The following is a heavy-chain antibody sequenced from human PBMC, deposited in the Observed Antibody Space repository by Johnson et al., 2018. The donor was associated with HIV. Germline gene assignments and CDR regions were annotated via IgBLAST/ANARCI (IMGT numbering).Heavy chain of an antibody. D-gene: IGHD1-26*01. CDR2: IKQDGSEK. V-gene: IGHV3-7*05. J-gene: IGHJ3*02. CDR3: ARDRTSQRWELLPDDAFDI. Sequence: MQLVESGGGLVQPGGSLRLSCAASGFTFSSYWMSWVRQAPGKGLEWVANIKQDGSEKYYVDSVKGRFTISRDNAKNSLYLQMNSLRAEDTAVYYCARDRTSQRWELLPDDAFDIWGQGTMVTVSS. CDR1: GFTFSSYW.